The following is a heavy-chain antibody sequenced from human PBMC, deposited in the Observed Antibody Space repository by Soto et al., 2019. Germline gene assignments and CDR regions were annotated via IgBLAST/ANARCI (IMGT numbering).Heavy chain of an antibody. CDR1: GYTFTSYA. Sequence: GASVKVSCKASGYTFTSYAMHWLRQSPGQRLEWMGWINAGNGNTKYSQKFQGRVTITRDTSASTAYMELSSLRSEDTAVYYCARDLPRYSSGWYYGYWGQGTLVTVSS. J-gene: IGHJ4*02. D-gene: IGHD6-19*01. CDR2: INAGNGNT. CDR3: ARDLPRYSSGWYYGY. V-gene: IGHV1-3*01.